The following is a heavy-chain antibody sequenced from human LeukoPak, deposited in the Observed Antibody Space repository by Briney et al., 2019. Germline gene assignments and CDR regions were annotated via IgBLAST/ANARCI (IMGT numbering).Heavy chain of an antibody. Sequence: ASVKVSCKASGYTFTSYGISWVRQAPGQGREWMGWISAYNGNTNYAQKLQGRVTMTTDTSTSTAYMELRSLRSDDTAVYYCARGRYDILTQRLYYDYYGMDVWGQGTTVTVSS. V-gene: IGHV1-18*01. CDR3: ARGRYDILTQRLYYDYYGMDV. CDR2: ISAYNGNT. CDR1: GYTFTSYG. D-gene: IGHD3-9*01. J-gene: IGHJ6*02.